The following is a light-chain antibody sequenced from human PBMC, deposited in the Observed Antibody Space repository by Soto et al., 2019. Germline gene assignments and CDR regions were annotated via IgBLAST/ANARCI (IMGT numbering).Light chain of an antibody. CDR1: QDIRSE. Sequence: IQMTQSPSSLSASVGDRVTLTCRASQDIRSELSWYQQKSGRAPKLLIYATSTVESGVPSRFSGSGSGTDFTLTINSLQPEYFATYYCLQDYGSPRTFGPGNKVEIK. CDR3: LQDYGSPRT. V-gene: IGKV1-6*01. J-gene: IGKJ3*01. CDR2: ATS.